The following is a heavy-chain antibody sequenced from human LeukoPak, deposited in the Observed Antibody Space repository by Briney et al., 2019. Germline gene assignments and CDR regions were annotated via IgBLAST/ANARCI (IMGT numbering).Heavy chain of an antibody. CDR3: ASRAWGFAFDY. J-gene: IGHJ4*02. CDR2: INHSGST. D-gene: IGHD7-27*01. Sequence: SETLSLTCAVYGGSFSGYYWSWLRQPPGKGLEWIGEINHSGSTNYNPSLKSRVTISVDTSKNQFSLKLSSVTAADTAVYYCASRAWGFAFDYWGQGTLVTVSS. CDR1: GGSFSGYY. V-gene: IGHV4-34*01.